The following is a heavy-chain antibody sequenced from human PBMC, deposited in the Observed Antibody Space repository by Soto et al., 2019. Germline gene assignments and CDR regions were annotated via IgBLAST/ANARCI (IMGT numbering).Heavy chain of an antibody. CDR2: INHSGST. V-gene: IGHV4-34*01. Sequence: PSETLSLTCAVYGGSFSGYYWSWIRQPPGKGLEWIGEINHSGSTNYNPSLKSRVTISVDTSKNQFSLKLSSVTAADTAVYYCARGPRRLAWLRGDDAFDIWGQGTMVTVS. CDR1: GGSFSGYY. CDR3: ARGPRRLAWLRGDDAFDI. J-gene: IGHJ3*02. D-gene: IGHD3-3*01.